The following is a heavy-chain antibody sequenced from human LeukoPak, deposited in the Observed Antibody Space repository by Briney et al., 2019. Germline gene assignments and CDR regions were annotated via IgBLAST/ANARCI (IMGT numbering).Heavy chain of an antibody. D-gene: IGHD3-22*01. CDR3: TSNYDSSGHSVKVWHDY. CDR2: IRRKANSYAT. J-gene: IGHJ4*02. CDR1: GFTFSGSA. V-gene: IGHV3-73*01. Sequence: PGGSLRLSCAASGFTFSGSAMHWVRQASGKGLEWVGRIRRKANSYATAYAASVKGRFTISRDDSKNTAYLQMNSLKTEDTAVYYCTSNYDSSGHSVKVWHDYWGQGTLVTVSS.